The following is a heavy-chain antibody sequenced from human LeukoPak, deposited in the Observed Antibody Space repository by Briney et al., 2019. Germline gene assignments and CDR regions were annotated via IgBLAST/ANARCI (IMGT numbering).Heavy chain of an antibody. CDR2: INHSGST. CDR1: GGSISSGGYY. J-gene: IGHJ4*02. Sequence: PSETLSLTCTVSGGSISSGGYYWSWIRQPPGKGLEWIGEINHSGSTNYNPSLKSRVTISVDTSKNQFSLKLSSVTAADTAVYYCARGHPHYFWGQGTLVTVSS. CDR3: ARGHPHYF. V-gene: IGHV4-39*07.